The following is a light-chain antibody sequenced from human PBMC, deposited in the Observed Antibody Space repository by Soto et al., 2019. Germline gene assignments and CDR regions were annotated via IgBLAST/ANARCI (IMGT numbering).Light chain of an antibody. V-gene: IGKV3-11*01. CDR3: QQRSNWPPWT. CDR2: DAS. CDR1: QSVSSY. J-gene: IGKJ1*01. Sequence: EIVLTQSPATLSLSPGERATLSCRASQSVSSYLAWYQQKPGQAPRLLIYDASNRATGIPARFSGSGSGTDFTLTISRLEPEDFAVYYCQQRSNWPPWTFGQGTTVEIK.